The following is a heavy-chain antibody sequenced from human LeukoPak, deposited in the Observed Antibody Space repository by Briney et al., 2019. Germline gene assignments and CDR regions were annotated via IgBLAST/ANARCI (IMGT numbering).Heavy chain of an antibody. CDR2: ISGFNGNT. V-gene: IGHV1-18*01. CDR3: ARAGPTVTTTGNWFDP. D-gene: IGHD4-11*01. J-gene: IGHJ5*02. Sequence: ASVKVSCKASGYTFTSYSISWVRQAPGQGLEWMGWISGFNGNTNYAQKIQGRVTMTADTSTNTTYMELRSLTSDDTAVYYCARAGPTVTTTGNWFDPWGQGTLVTVSS. CDR1: GYTFTSYS.